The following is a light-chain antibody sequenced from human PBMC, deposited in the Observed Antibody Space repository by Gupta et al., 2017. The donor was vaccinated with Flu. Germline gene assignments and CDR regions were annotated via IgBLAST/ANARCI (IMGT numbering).Light chain of an antibody. CDR2: GAS. V-gene: IGKV3-20*01. CDR1: QSVSTY. J-gene: IGKJ1*01. CDR3: QQYGTSTRT. Sequence: EVVLTQSPGTLSLSPGERAILSCRASQSVSTYLAWYQQKPGQAPRLLIFGASSRATGIPDRFSADGAGTEFTLTISRLEPEDFAVYYCQQYGTSTRTFGQGTKVEIK.